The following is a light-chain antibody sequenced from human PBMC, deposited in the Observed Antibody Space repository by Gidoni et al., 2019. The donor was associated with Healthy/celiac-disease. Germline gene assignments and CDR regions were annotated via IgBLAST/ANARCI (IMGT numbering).Light chain of an antibody. Sequence: DIVMTQSPDSLAVSLGERATINCKSSQSVLYSSNNKNYLAWYQQKPGQPPKLLIYWASTRESGVPDRFSGSGSGPDFTLTISSLQAADVAVYYCQQYYSTPPVWTFGQGTKVEIK. CDR2: WAS. CDR1: QSVLYSSNNKNY. CDR3: QQYYSTPPVWT. V-gene: IGKV4-1*01. J-gene: IGKJ1*01.